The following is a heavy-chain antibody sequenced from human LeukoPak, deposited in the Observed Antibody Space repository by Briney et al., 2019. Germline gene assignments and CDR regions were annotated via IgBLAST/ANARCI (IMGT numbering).Heavy chain of an antibody. CDR2: IWYDASKK. J-gene: IGHJ4*02. CDR3: ARDPPKASGSYFIGGPDY. V-gene: IGHV3-33*01. Sequence: PGGSLRLSCAASGFSFSTYGFHWVRQAPGKGLEWVAMIWYDASKKYFADSVKGRFTISRDNSKNTLYLEMNSLRAKDTAVYYCARDPPKASGSYFIGGPDYWGQGTLVTVSS. D-gene: IGHD3-10*01. CDR1: GFSFSTYG.